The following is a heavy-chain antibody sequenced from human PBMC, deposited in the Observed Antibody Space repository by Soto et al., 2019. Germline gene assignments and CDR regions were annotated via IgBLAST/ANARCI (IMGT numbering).Heavy chain of an antibody. D-gene: IGHD3-3*01. J-gene: IGHJ4*02. CDR2: IKYDGREK. V-gene: IGHV3-7*01. CDR1: GPSLGIQW. CDR3: PRSPLRFLEGLRYFDN. Sequence: SLRLSCLLSGPSLGIQWTGCVRQVPGGVMGWVANIKYDGREKSYMDSGKGRCTPSRDNAKKSLYLQMNTLRAEETAVYYCPRSPLRFLEGLRYFDNWGQGT.